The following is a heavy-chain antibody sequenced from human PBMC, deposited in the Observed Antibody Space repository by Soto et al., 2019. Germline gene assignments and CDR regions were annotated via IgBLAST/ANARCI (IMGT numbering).Heavy chain of an antibody. J-gene: IGHJ6*02. Sequence: GGSLRLSCAASGFTFSSYAMHWVRQPPGKGLEWVAVISYHGSKNYYADSVKGRFTISRDNSKNTLYLQMNSLRAEDTAVYYCARERVEYGDYQYYGMDVGGQGTTVTVSS. D-gene: IGHD2-15*01. CDR2: ISYHGSKN. CDR1: GFTFSSYA. CDR3: ARERVEYGDYQYYGMDV. V-gene: IGHV3-30-3*01.